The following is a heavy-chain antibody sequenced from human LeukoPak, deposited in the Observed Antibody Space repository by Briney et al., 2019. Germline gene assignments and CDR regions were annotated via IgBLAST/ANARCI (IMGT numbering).Heavy chain of an antibody. CDR2: IIPILGIA. D-gene: IGHD6-19*01. V-gene: IGHV1-69*02. J-gene: IGHJ4*02. Sequence: ASVKVSCKASGGTFSSYTISWVLQAPGQGLEWMGRIIPILGIANYAQKFQGRVTITADKSTSTAYMELSSLRSEDTAVYYCARVDRAVVGTPHYWGQGTLVTVSS. CDR1: GGTFSSYT. CDR3: ARVDRAVVGTPHY.